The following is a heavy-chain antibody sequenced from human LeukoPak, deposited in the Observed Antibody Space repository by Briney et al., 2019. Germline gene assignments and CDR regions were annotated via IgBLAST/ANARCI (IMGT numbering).Heavy chain of an antibody. J-gene: IGHJ4*02. D-gene: IGHD3-9*01. CDR1: GFTFSSYA. V-gene: IGHV3-30-3*01. CDR3: ARVVGYFDWLPFDY. Sequence: GGSLRLSCAASGFTFSSYAMHWVRQAPGKGLEWVALISYDGSKKYYADSVKGRFTISRDNSKNTLYLQMNSLRAEDTAVYYCARVVGYFDWLPFDYWGQGTLVTVSS. CDR2: ISYDGSKK.